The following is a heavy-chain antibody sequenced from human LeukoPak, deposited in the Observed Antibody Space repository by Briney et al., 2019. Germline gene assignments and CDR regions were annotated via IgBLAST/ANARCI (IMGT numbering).Heavy chain of an antibody. Sequence: SQTLSLTCAIPGDSVSSNSVTCNWIRQSPSRGLEWLGRTYYRSKWYNDYAVSVKSRITINADTSKNQFSLQLNSVTPEDTAVYYCTRRRGSGSYYFDYWGQGTLVTVSS. CDR3: TRRRGSGSYYFDY. V-gene: IGHV6-1*01. CDR1: GDSVSSNSVT. D-gene: IGHD3-10*01. CDR2: TYYRSKWYN. J-gene: IGHJ4*02.